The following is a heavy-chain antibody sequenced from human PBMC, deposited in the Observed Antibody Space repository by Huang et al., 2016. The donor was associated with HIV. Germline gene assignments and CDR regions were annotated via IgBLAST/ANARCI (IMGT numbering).Heavy chain of an antibody. V-gene: IGHV4-59*01. CDR1: GGSMSSYY. D-gene: IGHD6-6*01. CDR3: ASASIAARRWFDP. CDR2: IYYCGST. J-gene: IGHJ5*02. Sequence: QVQLQESGPGLVKPSETLSLTCTVSGGSMSSYYWSWIRLPPGTGLEWIGYIYYCGSTNYNPSLKSRVTISGDTSKNQFSLRLSSVTAADTAVYYCASASIAARRWFDPWGQGSLVTVSS.